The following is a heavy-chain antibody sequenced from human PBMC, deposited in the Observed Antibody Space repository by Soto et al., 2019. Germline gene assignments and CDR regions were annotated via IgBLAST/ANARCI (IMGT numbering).Heavy chain of an antibody. J-gene: IGHJ4*02. V-gene: IGHV1-18*01. Sequence: QVQLVQSGAEVKKPGASVKVSCKASGYTFTSYGISWVRQAPGQGLEWMGWISAYNGNTNYAQKLKGRVTMTTDTTTSTAYMELRSVRSEDTAVYYCARERRGPYGIATAGICDYWGQGTLVTVSS. D-gene: IGHD6-13*01. CDR2: ISAYNGNT. CDR1: GYTFTSYG. CDR3: ARERRGPYGIATAGICDY.